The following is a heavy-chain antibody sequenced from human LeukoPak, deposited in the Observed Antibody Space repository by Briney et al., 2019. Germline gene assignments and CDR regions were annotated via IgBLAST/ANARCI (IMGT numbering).Heavy chain of an antibody. CDR3: ARDRSDNLLWFGELGF. CDR2: ISSSGGGT. Sequence: RSGGSLRLSCAASGFTFSSYAMHWVRQAPGKGLEWVSSISSSGGGTWYAGPVKGRFAISRDNSKNTLFLQMDSLRVEDTARYYCARDRSDNLLWFGELGFWGQGTVVTVSS. V-gene: IGHV3-23*01. CDR1: GFTFSSYA. D-gene: IGHD3-10*01. J-gene: IGHJ4*02.